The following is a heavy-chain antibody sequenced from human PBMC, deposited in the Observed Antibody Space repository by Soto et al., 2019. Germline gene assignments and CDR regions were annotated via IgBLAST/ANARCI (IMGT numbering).Heavy chain of an antibody. Sequence: PGESLKISCKGSGYSFTSYWIGWVRQMPGKGLEWMGIIYPGDSDTRYSPSFQGQVTISADKSISTAYLQWSSLKASDTAMYYCLRYCSGTSCPNRYYGMDVWGQGTTVTVSS. D-gene: IGHD2-2*01. V-gene: IGHV5-51*01. CDR2: IYPGDSDT. CDR1: GYSFTSYW. CDR3: LRYCSGTSCPNRYYGMDV. J-gene: IGHJ6*02.